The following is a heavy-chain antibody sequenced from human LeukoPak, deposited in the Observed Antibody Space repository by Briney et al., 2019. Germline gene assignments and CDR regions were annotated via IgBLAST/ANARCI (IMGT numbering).Heavy chain of an antibody. J-gene: IGHJ6*02. D-gene: IGHD6-13*01. V-gene: IGHV3-48*03. CDR2: ISSSGSTI. CDR3: ARFISMQHFMDV. Sequence: GGSLRLSCAASGFTFSSYEMNWVRQAPGKGLEWVSYISSSGSTIYYADSVKGRFTISRDNAKNSLYLQMNSLRAEDTAVYYCARFISMQHFMDVWGQGTTVTVSS. CDR1: GFTFSSYE.